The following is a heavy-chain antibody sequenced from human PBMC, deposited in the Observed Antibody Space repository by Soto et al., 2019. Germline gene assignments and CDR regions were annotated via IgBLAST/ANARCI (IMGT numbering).Heavy chain of an antibody. Sequence: ASVKVSCKVSGYTLTELSMHWVRQAPGKGLEWMGGFDPEVGETIYAQKFQGRVTMTEDTSTDTAYMELSSLRSEDTAVYYCATSGEHDFWSGPFFVLWGRGTLVTVSS. J-gene: IGHJ2*01. D-gene: IGHD3-3*01. V-gene: IGHV1-24*01. CDR1: GYTLTELS. CDR3: ATSGEHDFWSGPFFVL. CDR2: FDPEVGET.